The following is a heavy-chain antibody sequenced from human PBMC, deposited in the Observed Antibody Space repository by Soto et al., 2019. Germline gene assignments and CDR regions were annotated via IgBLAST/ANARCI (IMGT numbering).Heavy chain of an antibody. V-gene: IGHV1-46*01. D-gene: IGHD5-12*01. J-gene: IGHJ4*02. CDR1: GYTFSSYY. CDR2: INPSGVKT. CDR3: ARAGTGHNSGWTSELGY. Sequence: QVPLVQSGAELRKPGASVKVSCKASGYTFSSYYVHWVRQAPGQGLEWMGLINPSGVKTTYAQKFQGRVTMTRDTATTTVYMELSGMRSEVTAVYYCARAGTGHNSGWTSELGYWGQGTLVTVSS.